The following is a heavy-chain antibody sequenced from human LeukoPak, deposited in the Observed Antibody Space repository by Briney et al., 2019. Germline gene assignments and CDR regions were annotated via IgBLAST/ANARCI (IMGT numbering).Heavy chain of an antibody. CDR3: ARGHRILNWFDP. V-gene: IGHV1-69*01. CDR1: GGTFSSYA. J-gene: IGHJ5*02. CDR2: IIPIFGTA. D-gene: IGHD1-14*01. Sequence: SVKVSXKTSGGTFSSYAISWVRQAPGQGLEWMGGIIPIFGTANYAQKFQGRVTITADESTSTAYMELSSLRSEDTAVYYCARGHRILNWFDPWGQGTLVTVSS.